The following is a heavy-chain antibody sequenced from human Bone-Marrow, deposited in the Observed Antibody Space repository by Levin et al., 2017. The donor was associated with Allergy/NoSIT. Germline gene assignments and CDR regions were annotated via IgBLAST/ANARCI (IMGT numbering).Heavy chain of an antibody. CDR2: IYYSGST. D-gene: IGHD3-3*01. CDR3: ATLSDRCGARTRPYEDY. CDR1: GASISSGDHY. J-gene: IGHJ4*02. Sequence: SETLSLTCTVSGASISSGDHYWSWVRQPPGKGLEWIGYIYYSGSTYYNPSLMSRITISLDTSKNQFSLKLRSVTAADTAVYYCATLSDRCGARTRPYEDYWGLGTLVTVSS. V-gene: IGHV4-30-4*01.